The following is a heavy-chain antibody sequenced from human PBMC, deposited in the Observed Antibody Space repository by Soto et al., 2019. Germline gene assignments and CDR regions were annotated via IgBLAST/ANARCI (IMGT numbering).Heavy chain of an antibody. D-gene: IGHD4-17*01. J-gene: IGHJ4*02. Sequence: PSETPSLTCTVSGGSVSSGSYYWSWIRQPPGKGLEWIGYIYYSGSTNYNPSLKSRVTISVDTSKNQFSLKLSSVTAADTAVYYCARDYDYGGHFDYWGQGTLVTVSS. CDR2: IYYSGST. CDR1: GGSVSSGSYY. CDR3: ARDYDYGGHFDY. V-gene: IGHV4-61*01.